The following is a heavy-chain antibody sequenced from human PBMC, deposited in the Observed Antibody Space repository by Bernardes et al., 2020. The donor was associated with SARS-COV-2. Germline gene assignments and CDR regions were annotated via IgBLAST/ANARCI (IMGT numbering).Heavy chain of an antibody. CDR1: GGTFSSYT. J-gene: IGHJ5*02. D-gene: IGHD2-2*01. Sequence: SVKVSCKASGGTFSSYTISWVRQAPGKGLEWMGRIIPILGIATYAQKFQGRVTITADKSTSTAYMELSSLRSEDTAVYYCARDMALDCSSTSCDFDPWGQGTLVTVAA. V-gene: IGHV1-69*04. CDR2: IIPILGIA. CDR3: ARDMALDCSSTSCDFDP.